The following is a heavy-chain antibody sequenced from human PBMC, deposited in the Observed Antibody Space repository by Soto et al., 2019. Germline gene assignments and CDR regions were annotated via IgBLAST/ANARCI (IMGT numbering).Heavy chain of an antibody. CDR3: ASHGSGSYYNGIDY. J-gene: IGHJ4*02. CDR1: GFTFSSYS. V-gene: IGHV3-21*01. D-gene: IGHD3-10*01. CDR2: ISSSSSYI. Sequence: ESGGGLVKPGGSLRLSCAASGFTFSSYSMNWVRQAPGKGLEWVSSISSSSSYIYYADSVKGRFTISRDNAKNSLYLQKNSLRAEDTAVYYCASHGSGSYYNGIDYWGQGTLVTVSS.